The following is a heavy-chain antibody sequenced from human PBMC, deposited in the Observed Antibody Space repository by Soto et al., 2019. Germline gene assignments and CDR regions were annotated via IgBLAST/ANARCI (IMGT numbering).Heavy chain of an antibody. CDR1: GYSFTSYW. V-gene: IGHV5-10-1*01. CDR2: IDPTDSYT. J-gene: IGHJ4*02. CDR3: ARDLQADY. Sequence: GESLKISCKASGYSFTSYWISWVRQMPGKGLEWMGRIDPTDSYTNYRPSFQGHVTISADKSISTAYLQWSSLKASDTAVYYCARDLQADYWGQGTLVTVSS.